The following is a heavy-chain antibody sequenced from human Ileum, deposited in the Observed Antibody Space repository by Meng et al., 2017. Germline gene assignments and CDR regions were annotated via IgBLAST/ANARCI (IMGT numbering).Heavy chain of an antibody. J-gene: IGHJ4*02. CDR3: AKDGGNWDFGN. D-gene: IGHD1-1*01. V-gene: IGHV3-23*01. Sequence: GGSLRLSCAASGFTFSSYTMRWVRQAPGKGLEWLSTISGTGATTYYTDSVRGRFTISRDNSKNTLYLQMESLGAEDTAMYYCAKDGGNWDFGNWGQGTLVT. CDR1: GFTFSSYT. CDR2: ISGTGATT.